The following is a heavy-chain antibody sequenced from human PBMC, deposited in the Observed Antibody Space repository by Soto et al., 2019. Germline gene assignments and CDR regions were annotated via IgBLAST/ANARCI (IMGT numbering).Heavy chain of an antibody. V-gene: IGHV3-74*01. Sequence: GGSLRLSCAASGFTFSSYWMHWVRQAPGKGLEWVAIINNDGSSTNYADSVKGRFTISRDNAKNTLYLQMNSLRAEDTAVYYCARDAGISVPGLYSFASWGQGTLVTVPS. CDR3: ARDAGISVPGLYSFAS. J-gene: IGHJ4*02. D-gene: IGHD6-19*01. CDR2: INNDGSST. CDR1: GFTFSSYW.